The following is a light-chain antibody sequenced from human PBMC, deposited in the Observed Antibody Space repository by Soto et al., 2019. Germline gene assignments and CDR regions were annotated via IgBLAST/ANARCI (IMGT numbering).Light chain of an antibody. CDR3: QQYHNWRT. CDR1: QSVSSN. CDR2: AAS. Sequence: EIVMTQSPAIVSVSPGARDPLSCRASQSVSSNLAWYQQKPGQAPSLVIYAASTRATGIPARFSGSGSGTEFTLTISSLQSEDFAVYYCQQYHNWRTFGQGTKVDI. J-gene: IGKJ1*01. V-gene: IGKV3-15*01.